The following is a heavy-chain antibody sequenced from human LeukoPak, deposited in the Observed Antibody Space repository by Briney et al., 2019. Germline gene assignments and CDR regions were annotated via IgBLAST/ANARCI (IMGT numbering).Heavy chain of an antibody. V-gene: IGHV1-46*01. J-gene: IGHJ2*01. D-gene: IGHD3-3*01. CDR3: ARISLSGWYFDL. Sequence: ASVKVSCKASGYTFTSYYMHWVRQAPGQGLEWMGIINPSGGSTSYAQKFQGRVTMTRDMSTSTVYMELSSLRSEDTAVYYCARISLSGWYFDLWGRGTLVTVSS. CDR2: INPSGGST. CDR1: GYTFTSYY.